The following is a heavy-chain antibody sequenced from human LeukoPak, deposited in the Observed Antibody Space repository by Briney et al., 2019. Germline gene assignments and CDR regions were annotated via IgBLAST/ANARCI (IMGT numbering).Heavy chain of an antibody. V-gene: IGHV1-69*05. CDR3: ARVSGVLLDSSGAYFDY. CDR1: GGTFSSYA. Sequence: SVKVSCKASGGTFSSYAISWVRQAPGQGLEWMGGIVPIFGTANYAQKFQGRVTITTDESTSTAYMELSSLRSEDTAVYYCARVSGVLLDSSGAYFDYWGQGTLATVSS. D-gene: IGHD3-22*01. J-gene: IGHJ4*02. CDR2: IVPIFGTA.